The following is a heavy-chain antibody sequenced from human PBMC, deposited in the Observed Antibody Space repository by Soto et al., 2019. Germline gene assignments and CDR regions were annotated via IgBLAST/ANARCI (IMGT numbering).Heavy chain of an antibody. CDR1: GFTFSSYG. J-gene: IGHJ6*03. CDR3: ARDATQRTAYYMDV. CDR2: IWYDGSNK. Sequence: GGSLRLSCAASGFTFSSYGMHWVRQAPGKGLEWVAVIWYDGSNKYYADSVKGRFTISRDNSKNTLYLQMNSLRAEDTAVYYCARDATQRTAYYMDVWGKGTTVTVSS. V-gene: IGHV3-33*01.